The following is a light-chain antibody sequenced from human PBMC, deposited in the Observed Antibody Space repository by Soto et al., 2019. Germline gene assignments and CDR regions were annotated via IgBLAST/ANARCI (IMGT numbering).Light chain of an antibody. CDR3: QQFNSYPIT. Sequence: DIQVAQSPSTLSASVGDRVTITCRASQSLGNWLAWYQQKPGKAPKLLIYDASTLESGVPSRFSGSGSGTEFTLTIGGLQPDDFATYYCQQFNSYPITFGQGTRLDIK. CDR2: DAS. V-gene: IGKV1-5*01. J-gene: IGKJ5*01. CDR1: QSLGNW.